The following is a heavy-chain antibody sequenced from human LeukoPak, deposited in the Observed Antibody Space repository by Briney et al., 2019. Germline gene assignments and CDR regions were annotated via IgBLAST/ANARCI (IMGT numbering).Heavy chain of an antibody. CDR3: ARRGPAYSGSYWPGNFDY. J-gene: IGHJ4*02. D-gene: IGHD1-26*01. Sequence: SETLSLTCAVYGGSFSGYYWSWIRQPPGKGLEWIGEINHSGSTNYNPSLKSRVTISVDTSKNQFSLKLSSVTAADTAVYYCARRGPAYSGSYWPGNFDYWGQGTLVTVFS. CDR2: INHSGST. V-gene: IGHV4-34*01. CDR1: GGSFSGYY.